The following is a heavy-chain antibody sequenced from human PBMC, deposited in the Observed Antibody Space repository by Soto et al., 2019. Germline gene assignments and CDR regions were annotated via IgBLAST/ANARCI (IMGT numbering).Heavy chain of an antibody. CDR2: IWYDGSNK. J-gene: IGHJ6*02. CDR3: ARDRGAAAGTDYYYYGMDV. Sequence: GGSLRLSCAASGFTFSSYGMHWVRQAPGKGLEWVAVIWYDGSNKYYADSAKGRFTISRDNSKNTLYLQMNSLRAEDTAVYYCARDRGAAAGTDYYYYGMDVWGQGTTVTVSS. V-gene: IGHV3-33*01. CDR1: GFTFSSYG. D-gene: IGHD6-13*01.